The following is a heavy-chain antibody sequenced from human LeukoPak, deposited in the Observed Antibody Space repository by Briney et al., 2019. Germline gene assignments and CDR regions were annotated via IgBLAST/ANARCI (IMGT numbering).Heavy chain of an antibody. Sequence: GESLKISCRGSGYSFSSYWINWVRQMPGKGLEWMGIIYPGDSEIRYSPSFQGQVTISADKSISTAYLQWSSLKASDTAMYYCARTLAVSDTTESYYFDYWGQGALVTVSS. CDR2: IYPGDSEI. D-gene: IGHD6-19*01. CDR1: GYSFSSYW. J-gene: IGHJ4*02. V-gene: IGHV5-51*01. CDR3: ARTLAVSDTTESYYFDY.